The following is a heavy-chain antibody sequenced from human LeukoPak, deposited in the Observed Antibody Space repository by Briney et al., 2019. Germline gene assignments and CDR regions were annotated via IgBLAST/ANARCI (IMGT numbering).Heavy chain of an antibody. CDR2: ISWNSGGI. V-gene: IGHV3-9*01. J-gene: IGHJ6*02. Sequence: PGRFLRLSCAASGFTFSSYGMHWVRQAPGKGLEWVSGISWNSGGIGYADSVKGRFTISRDNAKNSLYLQMNSLRAEDTALYYCAKDRSTVTSVYYYYGMDVWGQGTTVTVSS. D-gene: IGHD4-17*01. CDR3: AKDRSTVTSVYYYYGMDV. CDR1: GFTFSSYG.